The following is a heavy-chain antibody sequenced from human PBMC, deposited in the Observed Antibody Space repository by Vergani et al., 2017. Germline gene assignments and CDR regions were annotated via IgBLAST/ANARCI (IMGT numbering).Heavy chain of an antibody. CDR2: ISGSGGST. D-gene: IGHD5-12*01. J-gene: IGHJ6*02. CDR3: SKAKPRNSGYDYLDYYHAMDV. Sequence: EVQLLESGGDLVQPGGSLRLSCAASGFTFNHYAMNWVRQAPGKGLEWVSGISGSGGSTYYAGSVKGRFNISRDSSKNTLYLQMNSLSAGDTAVYYCSKAKPRNSGYDYLDYYHAMDVWGQGTTVTVSS. CDR1: GFTFNHYA. V-gene: IGHV3-23*01.